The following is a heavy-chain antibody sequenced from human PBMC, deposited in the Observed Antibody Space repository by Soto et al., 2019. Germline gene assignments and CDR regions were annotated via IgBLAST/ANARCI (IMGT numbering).Heavy chain of an antibody. CDR1: GGSISSGGYY. Sequence: SETLSLTCTVSGGSISSGGYYWSWIRHQPGKGLESIGYIYYSGSTYYNPSIKRTVTISVDTSKNQFSLKLNTVTAADTAVYYCARDRFVVVAATDYGMDVWGQGPTVTVSS. D-gene: IGHD2-15*01. CDR2: IYYSGST. J-gene: IGHJ6*02. CDR3: ARDRFVVVAATDYGMDV. V-gene: IGHV4-31*01.